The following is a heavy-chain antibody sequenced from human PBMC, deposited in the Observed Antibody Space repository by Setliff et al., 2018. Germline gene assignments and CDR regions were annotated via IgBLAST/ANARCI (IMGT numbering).Heavy chain of an antibody. V-gene: IGHV3-7*01. CDR3: VRDGAGAFDY. J-gene: IGHJ4*02. Sequence: PGGSLRLSCAASGFTFSSFWMAWVRQSPGRGLEWVANINQDGSGKFYVDSVKGRFTISRDNAKNTLYLQMNSLRAEDTAVYYCVRDGAGAFDYWGQGALVTVSS. CDR1: GFTFSSFW. CDR2: INQDGSGK. D-gene: IGHD1-26*01.